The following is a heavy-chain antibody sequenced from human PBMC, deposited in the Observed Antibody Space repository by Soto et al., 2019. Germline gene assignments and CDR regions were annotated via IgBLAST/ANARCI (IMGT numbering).Heavy chain of an antibody. D-gene: IGHD6-13*01. J-gene: IGHJ4*02. CDR2: IYYSGST. Sequence: PSETLSLTCTVSGGSISSGGYYWSWIRQHPGKGLEWIGYIYYSGSTYYNPSLKSRVTISVDTSKNQFSLKLSSVTAADTAVYYCARLIAAAGLTFDYWGQGTLVTVSS. CDR1: GGSISSGGYY. CDR3: ARLIAAAGLTFDY. V-gene: IGHV4-31*03.